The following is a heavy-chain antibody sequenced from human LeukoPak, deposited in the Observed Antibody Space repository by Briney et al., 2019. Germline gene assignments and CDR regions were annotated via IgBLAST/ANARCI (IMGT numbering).Heavy chain of an antibody. CDR1: GGSISSSSYY. Sequence: ETLSLTCTVSGGSISSSSYYWGWIRQPPGKGLEWVSAISGSGGSTYYADSVKGRFTISRDNSKNTLYLQMNSLRAEDTAVYYCANHWRSFMPLDYWGQGTLVTVSS. J-gene: IGHJ4*02. V-gene: IGHV3-23*01. CDR3: ANHWRSFMPLDY. D-gene: IGHD2-2*01. CDR2: ISGSGGST.